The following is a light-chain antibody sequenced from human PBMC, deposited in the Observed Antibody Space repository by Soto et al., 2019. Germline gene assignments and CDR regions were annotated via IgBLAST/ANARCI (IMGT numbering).Light chain of an antibody. J-gene: IGLJ1*01. Sequence: QPALAQPASVSGSPGQSIAISCTGASIDVGGYNYVSWYQQHPGKAPKLMIYDVASRPSGVSDRFSGSKSGNTASLTISGLQAEDEADYYCSSYTSSSTLYVFGTGTKVTVL. CDR2: DVA. CDR3: SSYTSSSTLYV. V-gene: IGLV2-14*03. CDR1: SIDVGGYNY.